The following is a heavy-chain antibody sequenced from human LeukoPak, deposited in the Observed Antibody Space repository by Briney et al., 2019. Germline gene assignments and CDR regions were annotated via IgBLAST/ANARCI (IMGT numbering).Heavy chain of an antibody. CDR3: ARLLPYFDWLPQGAFDI. D-gene: IGHD3-9*01. CDR1: GCSFTSYW. Sequence: GESLKISCKGSGCSFTSYWIGWVRQMPGKGLEWMGIIYPGDSDTRYSPSFQGQVTISADKSISTAYLQWSSLKASDTAMYYCARLLPYFDWLPQGAFDIWGQGTMVTVSS. J-gene: IGHJ3*02. V-gene: IGHV5-51*01. CDR2: IYPGDSDT.